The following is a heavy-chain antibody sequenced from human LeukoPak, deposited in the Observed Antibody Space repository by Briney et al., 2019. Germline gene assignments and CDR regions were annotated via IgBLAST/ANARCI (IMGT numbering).Heavy chain of an antibody. Sequence: GGSLRLSCSASGFAFNIYSLNWVRQAPGKGLEWVSSITSTSTYIYYADSVKGRFTISRDNAQNSLYLQMNSLRAEDTAVYYCARDRRHSHSGFDYWGQGTLVTVSS. D-gene: IGHD5-18*01. CDR3: ARDRRHSHSGFDY. CDR2: ITSTSTYI. CDR1: GFAFNIYS. J-gene: IGHJ4*02. V-gene: IGHV3-21*01.